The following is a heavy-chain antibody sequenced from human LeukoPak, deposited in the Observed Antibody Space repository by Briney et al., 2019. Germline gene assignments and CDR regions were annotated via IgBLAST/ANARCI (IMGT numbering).Heavy chain of an antibody. CDR2: INPNTDDT. D-gene: IGHD2-15*01. CDR3: ASKGAGHCYDASCMGSFDL. CDR1: GYPFIDYY. J-gene: IGHJ3*01. Sequence: ASVKVSCKASGYPFIDYYLHWVRQAPGQGLEWMGCINPNTDDTNSAQNFQGRVIMTRDTSITTAYMELSRLKSDDTALYYCASKGAGHCYDASCMGSFDLWGQGTTVAVSS. V-gene: IGHV1-2*02.